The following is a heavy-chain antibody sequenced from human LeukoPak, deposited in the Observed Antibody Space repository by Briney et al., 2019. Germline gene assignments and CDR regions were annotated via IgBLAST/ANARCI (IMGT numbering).Heavy chain of an antibody. CDR1: GFTFSSYS. CDR2: ISSSSSYI. CDR3: ARDQRDFYYYYYMDV. V-gene: IGHV3-21*01. Sequence: GGSLRLSCAASGFTFSSYSMNWVRQAPGKGLEWVSSISSSSSYIYYADSVKGRFTISRDNAKNSLYLQMNSLRAQDTAVYYCARDQRDFYYYYYMDVWGKGTTVTVSS. D-gene: IGHD3-3*01. J-gene: IGHJ6*03.